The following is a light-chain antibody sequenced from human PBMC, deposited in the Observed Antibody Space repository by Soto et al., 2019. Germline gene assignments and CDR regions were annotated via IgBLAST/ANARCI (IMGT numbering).Light chain of an antibody. CDR3: QQYKTWPPAT. V-gene: IGKV3-15*01. CDR1: QSVTNK. Sequence: EIVMTQSPPTLSVSPGERAIFSCRTSQSVTNKLAWYQQKPGQAPRLLIYDASTRAAGIQARFSGGGSGTEFTLTISSLHSEDVAIYYCQQYKTWPPATFGGGTKVAIK. J-gene: IGKJ4*01. CDR2: DAS.